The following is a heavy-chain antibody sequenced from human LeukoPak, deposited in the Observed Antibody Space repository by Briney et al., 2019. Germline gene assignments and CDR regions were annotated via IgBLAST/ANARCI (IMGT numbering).Heavy chain of an antibody. Sequence: ASVKVSCKASGYTFTSYGISWVRQAPGRGLEWMGGFDPEDGETIYAQKFQGRVTMTEDTSTDTAYMELSSLRSEDTAVYYCARDNSVRDEAWWFYPWGQGTLVTVSS. CDR3: ARDNSVRDEAWWFYP. D-gene: IGHD5-24*01. CDR2: FDPEDGET. V-gene: IGHV1-24*01. J-gene: IGHJ5*02. CDR1: GYTFTSYG.